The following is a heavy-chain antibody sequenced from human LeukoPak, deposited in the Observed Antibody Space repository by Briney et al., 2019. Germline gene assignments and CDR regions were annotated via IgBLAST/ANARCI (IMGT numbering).Heavy chain of an antibody. D-gene: IGHD2-2*02. CDR1: GGTFSSYA. V-gene: IGHV1-69*04. J-gene: IGHJ5*02. CDR2: IIPILGIA. CDR3: ARDSCGSTSCYRWGWFDP. Sequence: GASVKVSCKASGGTFSSYAISWVRQAPGQGLEWMGRIIPILGIANYAQKFQGRVTITADKSTSTAYMELSSLRSEDTAVYYCARDSCGSTSCYRWGWFDPWGQGTLVTVSS.